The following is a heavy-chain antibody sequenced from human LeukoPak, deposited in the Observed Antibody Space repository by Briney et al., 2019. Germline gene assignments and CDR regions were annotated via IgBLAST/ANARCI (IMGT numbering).Heavy chain of an antibody. D-gene: IGHD5-18*01. CDR2: IKKDGSEK. Sequence: GRSLRLSCAASGFSFSSYAMHWVRQAPGKGLEWVAKIKKDGSEKYYVDSVKGRFTISRDNAKTSLFLQMNSLRAEDTAVYYCARDLSGITGYTYGRGIDYWGQGTLVAVSS. CDR1: GFSFSSYA. CDR3: ARDLSGITGYTYGRGIDY. V-gene: IGHV3-7*01. J-gene: IGHJ4*02.